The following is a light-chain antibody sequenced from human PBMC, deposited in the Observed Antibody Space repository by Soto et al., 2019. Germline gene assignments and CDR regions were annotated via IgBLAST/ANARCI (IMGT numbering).Light chain of an antibody. Sequence: QSVLTQPPSAYGTPGQRVTISCSGTSSNNGNNYVCWYQQLPGTAPKLLIYRNNQRPSGVPDRFSGSKSGTSASLAISGHRSDDEADYYCAAWDDSLSGVVFGEGTKLAVL. J-gene: IGLJ2*01. CDR3: AAWDDSLSGVV. V-gene: IGLV1-47*01. CDR2: RNN. CDR1: SSNNGNNY.